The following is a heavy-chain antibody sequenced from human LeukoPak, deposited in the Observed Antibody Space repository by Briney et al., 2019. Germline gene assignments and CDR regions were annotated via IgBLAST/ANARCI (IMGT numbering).Heavy chain of an antibody. J-gene: IGHJ4*02. V-gene: IGHV3-7*01. CDR3: SRSLDY. CDR2: INQDGRIQ. Sequence: PGGSLRLSCAASGFPFSDYWMDWVRQAPGKGMEWVANINQDGRIQYYADSVRGRFIISRNNAKNSLYLQMYRLRTEDTAIYFCSRSLDYLGQGALVTVSS. CDR1: GFPFSDYW.